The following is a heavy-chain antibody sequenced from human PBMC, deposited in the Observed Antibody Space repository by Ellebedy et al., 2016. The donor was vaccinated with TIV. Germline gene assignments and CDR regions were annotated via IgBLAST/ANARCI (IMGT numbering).Heavy chain of an antibody. CDR1: GYSFTHHG. Sequence: AASVKVSCKASGYSFTHHGITWVRQAPGQGLEWMGWISGSTGNTNPAQKFQGRVPLTIETSTTTAYMDLRSLTPDDTAVYYCARDRPSGYGAFDDYWGQGTLVIVYS. J-gene: IGHJ4*02. D-gene: IGHD5-12*01. V-gene: IGHV1-18*04. CDR2: ISGSTGNT. CDR3: ARDRPSGYGAFDDY.